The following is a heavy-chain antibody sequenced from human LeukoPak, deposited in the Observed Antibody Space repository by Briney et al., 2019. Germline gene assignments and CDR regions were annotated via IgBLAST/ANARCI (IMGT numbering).Heavy chain of an antibody. D-gene: IGHD3-3*01. CDR3: ARLRIFGVVIQPFDP. Sequence: SETLSLTCTVSGVSVSSGSYYWSWIRQPPGKGLEWIGYIYYSGSTNYNPSLKSRVTISVDTSKNQFSLELSSVTAADTAVYYCARLRIFGVVIQPFDPWGQGTLVTVSS. CDR1: GVSVSSGSYY. J-gene: IGHJ5*02. CDR2: IYYSGST. V-gene: IGHV4-61*01.